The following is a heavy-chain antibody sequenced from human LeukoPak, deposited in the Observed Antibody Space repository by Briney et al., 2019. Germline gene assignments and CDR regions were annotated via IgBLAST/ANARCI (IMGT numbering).Heavy chain of an antibody. CDR1: GFTFSSYE. Sequence: PGGSLRLSCAASGFTFSSYEMNWVCQASGKGLEWVSYISSSGSTIYYADSVKGRFTISRDNAKNSLYLQMNSLRAEDTAVYYCANGPTASGYFAYFDYWGQGTPVTVSS. CDR3: ANGPTASGYFAYFDY. V-gene: IGHV3-48*03. D-gene: IGHD3-22*01. CDR2: ISSSGSTI. J-gene: IGHJ4*02.